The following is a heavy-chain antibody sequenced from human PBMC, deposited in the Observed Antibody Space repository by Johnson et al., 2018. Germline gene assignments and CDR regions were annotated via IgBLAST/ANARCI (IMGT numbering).Heavy chain of an antibody. CDR3: ARDRVAVAGGWFDP. CDR1: GGSVSSGSYY. J-gene: IGHJ5*02. Sequence: QVQLQESGPGLVKPSETLSLTCTVSGGSVSSGSYYWSWIRQPPGKGLEWIGYIYYSGSTNYNPSLKSRVTISVDTSKNQFSLKLSSVTAADTAVYYCARDRVAVAGGWFDPWGQGTLVTVSS. D-gene: IGHD6-19*01. CDR2: IYYSGST. V-gene: IGHV4-61*01.